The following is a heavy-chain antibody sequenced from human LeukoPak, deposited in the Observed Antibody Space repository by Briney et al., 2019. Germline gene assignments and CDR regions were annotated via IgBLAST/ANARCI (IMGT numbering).Heavy chain of an antibody. J-gene: IGHJ6*02. CDR2: ISHSGST. CDR3: ARGTPLYGLDV. Sequence: PSETLSLTCAVYGGSFSGYSWSWIRQPPGKGLEWMGEISHSGSTNYNPSPKSRVTISVDTSKNQFSLKLSSVTAADTAVYYCARGTPLYGLDVWGQGTTVTVSS. CDR1: GGSFSGYS. V-gene: IGHV4-34*01.